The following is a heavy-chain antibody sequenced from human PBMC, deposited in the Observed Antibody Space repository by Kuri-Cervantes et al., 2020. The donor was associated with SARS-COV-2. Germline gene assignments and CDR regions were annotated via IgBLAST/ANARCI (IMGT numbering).Heavy chain of an antibody. CDR2: ISGSGGST. J-gene: IGHJ3*02. Sequence: GGSLRLSCAASGFTFSSYAMSWARQAPGKGLEWVSAISGSGGSTYYADSVKGRFTISRDNSKNTLYLQMNSLRAEDTAVYYCAKDRPLDFWSGTHDAFDIWGQGTMVTVSS. CDR3: AKDRPLDFWSGTHDAFDI. V-gene: IGHV3-23*01. D-gene: IGHD3-3*01. CDR1: GFTFSSYA.